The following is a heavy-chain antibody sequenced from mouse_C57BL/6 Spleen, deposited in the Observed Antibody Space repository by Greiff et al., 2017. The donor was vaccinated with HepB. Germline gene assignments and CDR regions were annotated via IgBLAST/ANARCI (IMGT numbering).Heavy chain of an antibody. Sequence: VQLQQSGAELVRPGTSVKVSCKASGYAFTNYLIEWVKQRPGQGLEWIGVINPGSGGTNYNEKFKGKATLTADKSSSTAYMQLSSLTSEDSAVYFCARAGKVATDWYFDVWGTGTTVTVSS. J-gene: IGHJ1*03. D-gene: IGHD1-1*01. CDR3: ARAGKVATDWYFDV. CDR2: INPGSGGT. CDR1: GYAFTNYL. V-gene: IGHV1-54*01.